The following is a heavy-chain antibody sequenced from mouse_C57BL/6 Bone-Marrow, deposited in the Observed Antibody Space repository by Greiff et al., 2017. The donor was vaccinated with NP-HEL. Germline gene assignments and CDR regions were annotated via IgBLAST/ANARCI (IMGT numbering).Heavy chain of an antibody. V-gene: IGHV1-55*01. Sequence: QVQLKQPGAELVKPGASVKMSCKASGYTFTSYWITWVKQRPGQGLEWIGDIYPGSGSTNYNEKFKSKATLTVDTSSSTAYMQLSSLTSEDSAVYYCASPLYGSSYWYFDVWGTGTTVTVSS. D-gene: IGHD1-1*01. CDR3: ASPLYGSSYWYFDV. CDR2: IYPGSGST. J-gene: IGHJ1*03. CDR1: GYTFTSYW.